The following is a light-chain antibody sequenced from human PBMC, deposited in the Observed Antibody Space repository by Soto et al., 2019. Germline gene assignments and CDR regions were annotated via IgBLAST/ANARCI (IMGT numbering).Light chain of an antibody. J-gene: IGKJ1*01. Sequence: DIQMTQSPSSLSASVGDRVTITCRASQSISSYLNWYQQKPWKAPKLLIYAASSLQSGVPSRFSGSGSGTDFTLTISSLQPEDFATYYCQQSYSTSWTFGQGTKVEIK. CDR1: QSISSY. V-gene: IGKV1-39*01. CDR3: QQSYSTSWT. CDR2: AAS.